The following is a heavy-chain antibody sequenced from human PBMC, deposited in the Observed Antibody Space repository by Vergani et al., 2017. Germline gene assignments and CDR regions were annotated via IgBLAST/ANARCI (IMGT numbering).Heavy chain of an antibody. D-gene: IGHD1-20*01. CDR2: IYHSGST. CDR3: ARFLTGTTIYYYYGMDV. V-gene: IGHV4-4*02. J-gene: IGHJ6*02. CDR1: GGSISSSNW. Sequence: QVQLQESGPGLVKPSGTLSLTCAVSGGSISSSNWWSWVRQPPGKGLEWIGEIYHSGSTNYNPSLKSRVNISVDKSKNQFSLKLSSVTAADTAVYYCARFLTGTTIYYYYGMDVWGQGTTVTVSS.